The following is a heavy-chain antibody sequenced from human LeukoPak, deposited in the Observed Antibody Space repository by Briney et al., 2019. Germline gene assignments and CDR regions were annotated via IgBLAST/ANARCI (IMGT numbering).Heavy chain of an antibody. Sequence: GRSLRLSCAASGFTFSSYGMHWVRQAPGKGLEWVAVISYDGSNKYYADSEKGRFTISRDNSKNTLYLQMNSLRAEDTAVYYCAKVWRSDYFYTAAREYYFDYWGQGTLVTVSS. D-gene: IGHD3-22*01. CDR2: ISYDGSNK. V-gene: IGHV3-30*18. CDR3: AKVWRSDYFYTAAREYYFDY. J-gene: IGHJ4*02. CDR1: GFTFSSYG.